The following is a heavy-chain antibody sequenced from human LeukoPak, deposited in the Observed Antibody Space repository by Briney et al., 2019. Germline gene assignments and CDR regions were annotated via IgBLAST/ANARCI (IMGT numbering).Heavy chain of an antibody. CDR1: GYTFTSYG. CDR3: ARDLAVAGY. V-gene: IGHV1-2*02. D-gene: IGHD6-19*01. Sequence: GASVKVSCKASGYTFTSYGISWVRQAPGQGLEWMGWINPNSGGTNYAQKFQGRVTMTRDTSISTAYMELSRLRSDDTAVYYCARDLAVAGYWGQGTLVTVSS. CDR2: INPNSGGT. J-gene: IGHJ4*02.